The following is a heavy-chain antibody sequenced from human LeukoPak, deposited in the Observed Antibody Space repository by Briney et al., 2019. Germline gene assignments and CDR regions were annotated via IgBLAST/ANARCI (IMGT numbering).Heavy chain of an antibody. CDR1: GYTFTSYG. Sequence: ASVRVSCKASGYTFTSYGISWARQAPGQGLEWMGWISAYNGNTNYAQKLQGRVTMTTDTSTSTAYMELRSLRSDDTAVYYCARAPYYDILTGYYNFDYWGQGTLVTVSS. CDR2: ISAYNGNT. CDR3: ARAPYYDILTGYYNFDY. J-gene: IGHJ4*02. D-gene: IGHD3-9*01. V-gene: IGHV1-18*01.